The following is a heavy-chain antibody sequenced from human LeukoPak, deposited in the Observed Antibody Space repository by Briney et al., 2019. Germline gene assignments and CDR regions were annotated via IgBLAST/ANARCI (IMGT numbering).Heavy chain of an antibody. D-gene: IGHD5-18*01. J-gene: IGHJ3*02. CDR2: IYYSGGDM. V-gene: IGHV4-59*08. Sequence: SETLSLTCTVSGGSINNYYWSWNRQPPGKGLEWIGYIYYSGGDMNYNPSLKSRLTISVDTSKNQISLMLTSMTAADTAVYYCARQPAATAAFDIWAQGTMVTVSS. CDR3: ARQPAATAAFDI. CDR1: GGSINNYY.